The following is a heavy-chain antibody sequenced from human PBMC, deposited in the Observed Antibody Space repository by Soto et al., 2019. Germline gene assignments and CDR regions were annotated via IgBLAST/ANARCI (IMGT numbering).Heavy chain of an antibody. CDR3: ARDLPLRFLEWLPDYYGMDV. Sequence: QVQLVQSGAEVKKPGASVKVSRKASGYTFTSYGISWVRQAPGQGLEWMGWISAYNGNTNYAQKLQGRVTMTTDTSTSTAYMELRSLRSDDTAVYYCARDLPLRFLEWLPDYYGMDVWGQGTTVTVSS. CDR2: ISAYNGNT. CDR1: GYTFTSYG. D-gene: IGHD3-3*01. J-gene: IGHJ6*02. V-gene: IGHV1-18*01.